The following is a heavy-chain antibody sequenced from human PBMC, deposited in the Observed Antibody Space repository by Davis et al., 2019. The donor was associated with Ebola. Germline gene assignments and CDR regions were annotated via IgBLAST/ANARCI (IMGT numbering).Heavy chain of an antibody. J-gene: IGHJ4*02. D-gene: IGHD1-26*01. CDR1: GFTFSGSA. V-gene: IGHV3-73*01. Sequence: GESLKIPCAASGFTFSGSAMHWVRQASGKGLEWVGRIRSKANSYATAYAASVKGRFTISRDDSKHTAYLQMNSLKTEDTAVYYCSPSIVGATHTDYWGQGTLVTVSS. CDR2: IRSKANSYAT. CDR3: SPSIVGATHTDY.